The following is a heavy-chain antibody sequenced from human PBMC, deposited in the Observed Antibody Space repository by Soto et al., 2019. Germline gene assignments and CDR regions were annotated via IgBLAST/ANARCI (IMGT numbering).Heavy chain of an antibody. CDR2: TSYDGSKK. V-gene: IGHV3-30-3*01. D-gene: IGHD3-3*01. Sequence: QVLLVESGGGVVQPGRSLTLSCAASGFTFSTYTMHWVRQAPGKGLEWVAVTSYDGSKKFYADSVKGRFTISRDNSKNTLFLQMNSLRVEDTAVYYCARVSGFYYYHMDVWGQGTTVTVSS. CDR3: ARVSGFYYYHMDV. CDR1: GFTFSTYT. J-gene: IGHJ6*02.